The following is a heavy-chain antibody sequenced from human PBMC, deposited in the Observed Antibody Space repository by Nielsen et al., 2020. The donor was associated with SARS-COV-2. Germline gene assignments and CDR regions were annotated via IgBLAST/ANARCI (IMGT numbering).Heavy chain of an antibody. CDR1: GYTFTSYD. J-gene: IGHJ6*02. D-gene: IGHD2-2*01. V-gene: IGHV1-8*01. CDR2: MNPNSGNT. Sequence: ASVKVSCKASGYTFTSYDINWVRQATGQGLEWMGWMNPNSGNTGYAQKFQGRVTMTRNTSISTANMELSSLRSEDTAVYYCARDIVVVPAALAYYYYGMDVWGQGTTVTVSS. CDR3: ARDIVVVPAALAYYYYGMDV.